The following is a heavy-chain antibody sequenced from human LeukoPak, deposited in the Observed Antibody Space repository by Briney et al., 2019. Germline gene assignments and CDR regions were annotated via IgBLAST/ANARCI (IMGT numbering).Heavy chain of an antibody. CDR3: ARDRRFYCDY. V-gene: IGHV3-30*01. D-gene: IGHD2-15*01. J-gene: IGHJ4*02. CDR2: ISYDSNYR. Sequence: GGSLRLSCAASGFTFSHYPMHWVRQAPGKGLKWVAVISYDSNYRYYADSVKGRFTISRGNSNNTLYLQIDSLRPEDTAMYFCARDRRFYCDYWGQGTLVTVSS. CDR1: GFTFSHYP.